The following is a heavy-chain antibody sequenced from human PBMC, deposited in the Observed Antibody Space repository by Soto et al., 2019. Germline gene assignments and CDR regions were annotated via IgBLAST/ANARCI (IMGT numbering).Heavy chain of an antibody. CDR2: ITPILGTP. J-gene: IGHJ4*02. CDR1: GGAFSNFA. V-gene: IGHV1-69*01. CDR3: VRGGSGSRGDY. D-gene: IGHD3-10*01. Sequence: QVPLVQSGAEMKKPGSSVKVSCKTSGGAFSNFAVSWVRQAPGQGLEWVGGITPILGTPSYAQKFQGRVTITADVSTTSAYMEITSLTSEDTALYYCVRGGSGSRGDYWGQGPLVTVSS.